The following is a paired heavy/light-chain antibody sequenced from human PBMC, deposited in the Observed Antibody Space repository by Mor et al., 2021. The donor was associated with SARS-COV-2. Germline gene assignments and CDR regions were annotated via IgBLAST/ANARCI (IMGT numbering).Heavy chain of an antibody. CDR2: ISSSSSTI. J-gene: IGHJ5*02. D-gene: IGHD3-10*01. CDR1: GFTFSSYS. CDR3: ARDRGYYYGSGSYYNEAAKGWFDP. Sequence: EVQLVESGGGLVQPGGSLRLSCAASGFTFSSYSMNWVRQAPGKGLEWVSYISSSSSTIYYADSVKGRFTISRDNAKNSLYLQMNSLRDEDTAVYYCARDRGYYYGSGSYYNEAAKGWFDPWGQGTLVTVSS. V-gene: IGHV3-48*02.
Light chain of an antibody. CDR1: QSVLYSSNNKNY. V-gene: IGKV4-1*01. CDR3: QQYYSTYT. CDR2: WAS. J-gene: IGKJ2*01. Sequence: DIVMTQSPDSLAVSLGERATINCKSSQSVLYSSNNKNYLAWYQQKPGQPPKLLIYWASTRESGVPDRFSGSGSGTDFTLTISSLQAEDVAVYYCQQYYSTYTFGQGTKLEIK.